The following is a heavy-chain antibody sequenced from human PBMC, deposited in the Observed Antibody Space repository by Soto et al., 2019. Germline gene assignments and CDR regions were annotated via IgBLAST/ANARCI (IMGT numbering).Heavy chain of an antibody. Sequence: PGGSLRLSCAASGFTFSNAWMNWVRQAPGKGLEWVGRIKSKTDGGTTDYAAPVKGRFTISRDDSKNTLYLQMNSLKTEDTAVYYCVRDYDYGDRKRYSGMDVWGQGTTVTVSS. D-gene: IGHD4-17*01. V-gene: IGHV3-15*07. CDR2: IKSKTDGGTT. J-gene: IGHJ6*02. CDR1: GFTFSNAW. CDR3: VRDYDYGDRKRYSGMDV.